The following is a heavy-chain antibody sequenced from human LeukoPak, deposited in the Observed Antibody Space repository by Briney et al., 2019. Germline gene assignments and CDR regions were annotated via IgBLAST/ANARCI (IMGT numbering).Heavy chain of an antibody. CDR1: GGSISSGGYY. CDR3: ARESPNSGSYYDDAFDI. CDR2: IYYSGST. D-gene: IGHD1-26*01. J-gene: IGHJ3*02. V-gene: IGHV4-31*03. Sequence: SQTLSLTCTVSGGSISSGGYYWSWIRQHPGKGLEWIGYIYYSGSTNYNPSLKSRVTISVDTSKNQFSLKLSSVTAADTAVYYCARESPNSGSYYDDAFDIWGQGTMVTVSS.